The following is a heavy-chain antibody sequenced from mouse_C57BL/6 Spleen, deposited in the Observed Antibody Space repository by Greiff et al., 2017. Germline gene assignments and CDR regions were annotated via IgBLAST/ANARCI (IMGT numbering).Heavy chain of an antibody. D-gene: IGHD1-1*01. V-gene: IGHV1-20*01. CDR3: ARGAGSRYEYYFDD. Sequence: VQLKQSGPELVKPGDSVKISCKASGYSFTGYFLNWVMQSHGKSLEWIGRINPYNGDTFYNQKFKGKATLTVDKSSSTAHMELRSLTSEDSAVYYCARGAGSRYEYYFDDWGQGTTLTVAS. J-gene: IGHJ2*01. CDR1: GYSFTGYF. CDR2: INPYNGDT.